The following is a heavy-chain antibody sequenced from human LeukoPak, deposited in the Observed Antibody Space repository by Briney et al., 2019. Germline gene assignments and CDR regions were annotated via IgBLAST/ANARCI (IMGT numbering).Heavy chain of an antibody. J-gene: IGHJ5*01. CDR3: VREGGAAAGRTWFTP. V-gene: IGHV4-4*07. Sequence: SETLSRTGTFFGDSLNDYYWAWIRQPAGKGLEGIGHIYPSGSTDDVPSLESRVTMSIDTSKNQFSLRLTSVTAAAAAVYCCVREGGAAAGRTWFTPWGQGILVTVSS. CDR1: GDSLNDYY. D-gene: IGHD6-13*01. CDR2: IYPSGST.